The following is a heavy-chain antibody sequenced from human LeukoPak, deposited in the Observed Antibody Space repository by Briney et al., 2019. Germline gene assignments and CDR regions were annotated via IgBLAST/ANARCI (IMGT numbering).Heavy chain of an antibody. Sequence: PGGSLRLSCAASGFIFSNYWMHWVRQVPEKGLLWVSRINVDGSRKIYADSVKGRFAISRDNAKNTVSLQMNSLRVDDTAVYYCVGDLLIGGGSWSVPSLDSWGQGILVTVSS. CDR1: GFIFSNYW. D-gene: IGHD1-14*01. CDR3: VGDLLIGGGSWSVPSLDS. J-gene: IGHJ4*02. CDR2: INVDGSRK. V-gene: IGHV3-74*01.